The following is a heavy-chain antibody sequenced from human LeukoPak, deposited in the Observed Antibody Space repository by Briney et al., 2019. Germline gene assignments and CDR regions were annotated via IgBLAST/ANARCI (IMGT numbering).Heavy chain of an antibody. V-gene: IGHV3-7*03. Sequence: GGSLRLSCAASGFTFSSYWMNWARQAPGKALEWVASINHNGNVNYYVDSVKGRFTISRDNAKNSPYLQMSNLRAEDTAVYFCARGGGLDVWGQGATVTVSS. CDR3: ARGGGLDV. CDR2: INHNGNVN. D-gene: IGHD3-16*01. CDR1: GFTFSSYW. J-gene: IGHJ6*02.